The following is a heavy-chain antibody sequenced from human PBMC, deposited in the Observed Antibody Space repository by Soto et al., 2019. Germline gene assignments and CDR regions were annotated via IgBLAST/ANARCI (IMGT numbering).Heavy chain of an antibody. CDR1: GFTFSSYS. Sequence: QVQLVESGGGVVQPGRSLRLSCAASGFTFSSYSMHWVRQAPGKGLEWVAVTGYDGSKKYYADSVKGRFTISRDNSKNPLDLQMDSLRTEDTAVYYCARGVGSCSGGTCYRYFDYWGQGALVTVSS. V-gene: IGHV3-30-3*01. CDR2: TGYDGSKK. J-gene: IGHJ4*02. CDR3: ARGVGSCSGGTCYRYFDY. D-gene: IGHD2-15*01.